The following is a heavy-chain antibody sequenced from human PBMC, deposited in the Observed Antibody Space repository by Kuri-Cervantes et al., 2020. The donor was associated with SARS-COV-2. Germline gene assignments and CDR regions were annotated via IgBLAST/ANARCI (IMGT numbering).Heavy chain of an antibody. CDR1: GFTFSSYG. J-gene: IGHJ4*02. CDR3: ARLHLGADFEVDY. D-gene: IGHD3-3*01. Sequence: GGSLRLSCAASGFTFSSYGMHWVRQAPGKGLEWVSYISSSSSTIYCADSVKGRFTISRDNAKNSLYLQMNSLRAEDTAVYYCARLHLGADFEVDYWGQGTLVTVSS. CDR2: ISSSSSTI. V-gene: IGHV3-48*01.